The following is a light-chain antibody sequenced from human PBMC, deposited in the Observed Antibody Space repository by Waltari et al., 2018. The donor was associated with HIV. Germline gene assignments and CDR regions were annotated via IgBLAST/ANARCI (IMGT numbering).Light chain of an antibody. V-gene: IGLV2-18*02. CDR2: EVG. Sequence: QSALTQPPSVSGSPGQSVTISCTGTSSDVGSYYRVSRYQQPPGTAPKLMIYEVGNRPSGVPHRFSGAKSGNTASLTISGLQAEDEADYYCSSYTSSSTLVFGGGTKLTVL. J-gene: IGLJ2*01. CDR1: SSDVGSYYR. CDR3: SSYTSSSTLV.